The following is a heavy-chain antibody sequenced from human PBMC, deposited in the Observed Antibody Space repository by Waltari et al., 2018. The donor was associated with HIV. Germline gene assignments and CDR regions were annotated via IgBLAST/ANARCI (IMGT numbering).Heavy chain of an antibody. Sequence: QVQLVQSGADVKKPGSSVKVSCKASGGTLGSYFIRWVRQAPGQGLEWMGGIDPLIGATNYAQKFQGRLTIIAVESTTTVYMELSSLTREDTALYYCVREGRRPYRRPNPADSWGQGTRVTVSS. D-gene: IGHD5-18*01. V-gene: IGHV1-69*12. J-gene: IGHJ4*02. CDR2: IDPLIGAT. CDR1: GGTLGSYF. CDR3: VREGRRPYRRPNPADS.